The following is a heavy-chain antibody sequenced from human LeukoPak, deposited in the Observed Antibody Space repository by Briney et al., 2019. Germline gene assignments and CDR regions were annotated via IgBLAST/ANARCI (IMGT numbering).Heavy chain of an antibody. J-gene: IGHJ4*02. CDR2: INPSGGST. Sequence: ASVKVSCTASGYTLTICFVHSVRQAPGQGLEWMGIINPSGGSTSYEQKFQGRVTMTSDTSTSTVYMELYRRRYKVTAVYYCAKEDSSGWYVFDYWSQGTLVTVSS. V-gene: IGHV1-46*01. CDR1: GYTLTICF. D-gene: IGHD6-19*01. CDR3: AKEDSSGWYVFDY.